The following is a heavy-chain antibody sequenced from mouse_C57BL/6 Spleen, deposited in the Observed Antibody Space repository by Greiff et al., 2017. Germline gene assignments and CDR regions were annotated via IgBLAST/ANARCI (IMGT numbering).Heavy chain of an antibody. D-gene: IGHD1-1*01. V-gene: IGHV1-26*01. Sequence: VQLQQSGPELVKPGASVKISCKASGYTFTDYYMNWVKQSHGKSLEWIGDINPNNGGTSYNQKFKGKATLTVDKSSSTAYMELRSLTSEDSAVYYCARRDLFSFTTAMDYWGQGTSVTVSS. CDR3: ARRDLFSFTTAMDY. CDR2: INPNNGGT. J-gene: IGHJ4*01. CDR1: GYTFTDYY.